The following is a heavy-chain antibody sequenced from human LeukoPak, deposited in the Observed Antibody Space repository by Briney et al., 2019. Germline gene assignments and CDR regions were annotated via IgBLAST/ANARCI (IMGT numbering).Heavy chain of an antibody. Sequence: PGGSLRLSCAASGFTFSSYAMHWVRQAPGKGLEWVAVISYDGSNKYYADSVKGRFTISRDNSKNTLYLQMNSLRAEDTAVYYCARERVIYKQAFDIWGQGTMVTVSS. CDR1: GFTFSSYA. CDR3: ARERVIYKQAFDI. CDR2: ISYDGSNK. J-gene: IGHJ3*02. V-gene: IGHV3-30*04. D-gene: IGHD1-1*01.